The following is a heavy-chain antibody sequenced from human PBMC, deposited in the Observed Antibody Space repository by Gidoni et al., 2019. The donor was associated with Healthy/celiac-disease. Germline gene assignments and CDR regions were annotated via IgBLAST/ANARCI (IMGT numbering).Heavy chain of an antibody. J-gene: IGHJ3*02. Sequence: QVQLVESGGGVVQPGRSLRLSCAASGFTFSSYGMHWVRQAPGKGLEWVAVISYDGSNKYYADSVKGRFTISRDNSKNTLYLQMNSLRAEDTAVYYCAKEYYYDSSDYYSNDAFDIWGQGTMVTVSS. V-gene: IGHV3-30*18. CDR2: ISYDGSNK. CDR3: AKEYYYDSSDYYSNDAFDI. CDR1: GFTFSSYG. D-gene: IGHD3-22*01.